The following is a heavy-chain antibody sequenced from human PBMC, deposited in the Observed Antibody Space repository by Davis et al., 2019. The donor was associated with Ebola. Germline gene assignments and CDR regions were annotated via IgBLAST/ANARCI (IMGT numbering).Heavy chain of an antibody. D-gene: IGHD1-26*01. CDR2: IYSGGST. CDR1: GFTVSSNY. V-gene: IGHV3-53*01. Sequence: GESLKISCAASGFTVSSNYMSRVRQAPGKGLEWVSVIYSGGSTYYADSVKGRFTISRDDSRNTLYLQMNSLRADDTAVYYCARDRLSGSYHDAFDIWGQGTMVTVSS. J-gene: IGHJ3*02. CDR3: ARDRLSGSYHDAFDI.